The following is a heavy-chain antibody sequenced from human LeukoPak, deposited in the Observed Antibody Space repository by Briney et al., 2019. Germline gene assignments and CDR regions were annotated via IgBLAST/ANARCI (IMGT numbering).Heavy chain of an antibody. CDR1: GFTFSSYE. Sequence: GGSLRLSCAASGFTFSSYEMNWVRQAPGKGLEGFSYISSSGSTIYYADSVKGRFTISRDNAKNSLYLQMNSLRAEDTAVYYCAREPGYSYGQYDYWGQGTLVTVSS. V-gene: IGHV3-48*03. CDR3: AREPGYSYGQYDY. D-gene: IGHD5-18*01. J-gene: IGHJ4*02. CDR2: ISSSGSTI.